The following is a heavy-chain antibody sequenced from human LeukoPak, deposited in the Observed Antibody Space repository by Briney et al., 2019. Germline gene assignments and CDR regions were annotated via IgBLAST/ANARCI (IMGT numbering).Heavy chain of an antibody. CDR3: ASLTPYYYDSSGYSFDY. Sequence: GASVKVSCKASGYTFTSYDINWVRQATGQGLEWMGWMNPNSGNTGYAQKFQGRVTMTRNTSISTAYMELSSLRSEDTAVYYCASLTPYYYDSSGYSFDYWGQGTLVTVSS. CDR1: GYTFTSYD. J-gene: IGHJ4*02. V-gene: IGHV1-8*01. CDR2: MNPNSGNT. D-gene: IGHD3-22*01.